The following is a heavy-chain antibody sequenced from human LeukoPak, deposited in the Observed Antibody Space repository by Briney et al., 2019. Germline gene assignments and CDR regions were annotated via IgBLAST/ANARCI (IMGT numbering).Heavy chain of an antibody. CDR2: ISAYNGNT. CDR1: GYTFTSYG. CDR3: ARHYDFWSGYYTIDY. D-gene: IGHD3-3*01. Sequence: ASVTVSCKASGYTFTSYGISWVRQAPGQGLEWMGWISAYNGNTNYAQKLQGRVTMTTDTSTSTAYMELRSLRSDDTAVYYCARHYDFWSGYYTIDYWGQGTLVTVSS. V-gene: IGHV1-18*01. J-gene: IGHJ4*02.